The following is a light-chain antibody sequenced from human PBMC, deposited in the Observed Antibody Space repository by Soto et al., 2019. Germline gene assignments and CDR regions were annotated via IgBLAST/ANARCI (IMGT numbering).Light chain of an antibody. Sequence: EIVLTQSPGTLSLSPGERATLSCRASQSVSSSYLAWYQQKPGQAPRLLIYGASSRATGIPDRFSGGGSGTDFTLTISRLEPEDFALYYCHQYGSSPWTFGQGTKVDIK. CDR1: QSVSSSY. CDR3: HQYGSSPWT. V-gene: IGKV3-20*01. CDR2: GAS. J-gene: IGKJ1*01.